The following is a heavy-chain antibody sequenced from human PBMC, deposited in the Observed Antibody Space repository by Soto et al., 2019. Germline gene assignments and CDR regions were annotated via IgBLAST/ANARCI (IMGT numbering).Heavy chain of an antibody. CDR1: GFSLSTSGVG. Sequence: QITLKESGPTLVKPTQTLTLTYTFSGFSLSTSGVGVGWIRLPPGKALEWLALIYWDDDKRYSPSLKSRLTITKDTSKNQVVLTMTIMDPVDTATYYCAHSLYDYVWGTNWFDPWGQGTLVTVSS. CDR3: AHSLYDYVWGTNWFDP. CDR2: IYWDDDK. J-gene: IGHJ5*02. D-gene: IGHD3-16*01. V-gene: IGHV2-5*02.